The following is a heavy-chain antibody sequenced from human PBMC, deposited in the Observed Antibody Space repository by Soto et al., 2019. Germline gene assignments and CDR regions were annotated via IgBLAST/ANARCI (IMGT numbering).Heavy chain of an antibody. CDR1: GYSFTSYW. D-gene: IGHD3-22*01. CDR2: IYPGDSDT. CDR3: ARLYYYDSSGYHTNQSDYYYYGMDV. J-gene: IGHJ6*02. V-gene: IGHV5-51*01. Sequence: GESLKISCKGSGYSFTSYWIGWVRQMPGKGLEWMGIIYPGDSDTRYSPSFQGQVTISADKSISTAYLQWSSLKASDTAMYYCARLYYYDSSGYHTNQSDYYYYGMDVWGQGTTVTVSS.